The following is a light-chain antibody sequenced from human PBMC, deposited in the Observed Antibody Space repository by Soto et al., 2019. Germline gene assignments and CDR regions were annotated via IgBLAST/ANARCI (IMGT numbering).Light chain of an antibody. CDR3: QHYGRSTFT. CDR2: VAS. V-gene: IGKV3-20*01. Sequence: EIVLTQSPGTLSLSPGERATLSCSASQSVSSNNLAWYKQRPGQAPRVVIYVASTRSTGIPERFSGSGSGTDFHLTISRLEPEACAVYYCQHYGRSTFTFGPGTKVDLK. CDR1: QSVSSNN. J-gene: IGKJ3*01.